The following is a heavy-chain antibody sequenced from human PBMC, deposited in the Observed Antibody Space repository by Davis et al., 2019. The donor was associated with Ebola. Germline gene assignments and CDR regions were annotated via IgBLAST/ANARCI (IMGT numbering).Heavy chain of an antibody. V-gene: IGHV3-30*03. Sequence: GESLKISCAASGFTFSSYVMHWVRQAPDKRLEWVAVISYDGSNNYYADSVKGRFTISSDNSKNTLYLQMNSLRAEDTAVYYCARVREEGVDPWGQGTLVTVSS. CDR2: ISYDGSNN. D-gene: IGHD3-10*01. J-gene: IGHJ5*02. CDR3: ARVREEGVDP. CDR1: GFTFSSYV.